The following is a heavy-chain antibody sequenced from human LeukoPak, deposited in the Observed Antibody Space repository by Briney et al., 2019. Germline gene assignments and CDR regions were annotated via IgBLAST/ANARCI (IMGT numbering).Heavy chain of an antibody. Sequence: SETLSLTCTVSGXTMSNYYWSWIRQPPGKGLECIGHIYYSGSTNYKPSLKSRVTISLDTSKNQFSLKLSSVTAADTAVYYCAELEKASRFRIFYQWGQGTLGTVSP. D-gene: IGHD6-13*01. CDR1: GXTMSNYY. CDR2: IYYSGST. V-gene: IGHV4-59*08. CDR3: AELEKASRFRIFYQ. J-gene: IGHJ4*01.